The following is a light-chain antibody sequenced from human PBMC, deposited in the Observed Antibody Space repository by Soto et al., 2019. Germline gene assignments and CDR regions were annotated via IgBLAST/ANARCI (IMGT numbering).Light chain of an antibody. CDR1: SSDIDAYDY. V-gene: IGLV2-14*01. CDR3: ASYSRSTTWV. Sequence: QSALTQPASVSGSPGQSITISCTGTSSDIDAYDYVSWYQQHPGNAPKLMIYEVTNHPSGVSNRFSGSKSGNTASLTISGLQAEDEADYYCASYSRSTTWVFGGGTKLTVL. J-gene: IGLJ3*02. CDR2: EVT.